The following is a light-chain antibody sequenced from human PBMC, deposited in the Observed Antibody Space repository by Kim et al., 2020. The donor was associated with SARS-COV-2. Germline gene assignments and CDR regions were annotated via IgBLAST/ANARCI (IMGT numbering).Light chain of an antibody. CDR1: QSVTTY. J-gene: IGKJ4*01. Sequence: EIVLTQSPATLSLSPGERATLSCRASQSVTTYLAWYQQKPGQGPRILIYDASNRATGIPARFSGSGSGTDFTLTISSLEPEDFAVYYCQQRTNWPLTFGGGTKVDIK. V-gene: IGKV3-11*01. CDR2: DAS. CDR3: QQRTNWPLT.